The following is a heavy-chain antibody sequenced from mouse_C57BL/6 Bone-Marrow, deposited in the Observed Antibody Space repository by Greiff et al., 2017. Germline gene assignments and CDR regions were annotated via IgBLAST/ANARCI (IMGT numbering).Heavy chain of an antibody. D-gene: IGHD1-1*01. CDR1: GYTFTSYW. CDR2: LDPSDSYT. V-gene: IGHV1-59*01. J-gene: IGHJ2*01. CDR3: AISHSSYPYYVDY. Sequence: QVQLQQPGAELVRPGASVKLSCKASGYTFTSYWMHWVKQRPGQGLEWIGVLDPSDSYTNYNQKFKGKATLTVDTASSTAYMQLSSLTSEDSAVYYCAISHSSYPYYVDYWCQGTTLTVSS.